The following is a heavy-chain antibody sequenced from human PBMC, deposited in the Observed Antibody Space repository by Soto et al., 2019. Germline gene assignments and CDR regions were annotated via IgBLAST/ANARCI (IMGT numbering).Heavy chain of an antibody. CDR2: INAGNGNT. V-gene: IGHV1-3*01. J-gene: IGHJ6*03. CDR3: ARDHAEQYYYGPQAYMDG. Sequence: ASVKVSCKASGYTFTSYAMHWVRQAPGQRLEWMGWINAGNGNTKYSQKFQGRVTITRDTSASTAYMELSSLRSEDTAVYYCARDHAEQYYYGPQAYMDGWGKGTTVTVSS. D-gene: IGHD3-10*01. CDR1: GYTFTSYA.